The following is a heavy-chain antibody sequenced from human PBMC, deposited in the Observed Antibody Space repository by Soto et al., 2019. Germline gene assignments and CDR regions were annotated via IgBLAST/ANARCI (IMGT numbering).Heavy chain of an antibody. V-gene: IGHV3-74*03. J-gene: IGHJ4*02. CDR2: IKSDGSGT. Sequence: EVQLVESGGGLVQPGGSLTLSCAASGFTFSSYWMHWVRQAPGKGLVWVSRIKSDGSGTMYADSVKGRLTISRDNARNSLHLPIHSLRVADPAVYFCVRGDRAESDRNASAGRHWGQGTLFNVSS. CDR1: GFTFSSYW. CDR3: VRGDRAESDRNASAGRH. D-gene: IGHD3-16*01.